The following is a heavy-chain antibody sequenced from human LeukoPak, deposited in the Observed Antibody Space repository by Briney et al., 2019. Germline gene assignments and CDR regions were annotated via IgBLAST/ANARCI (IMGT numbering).Heavy chain of an antibody. CDR2: IYDSGNT. CDR1: GGSVSSGRYY. D-gene: IGHD1-26*01. J-gene: IGHJ3*02. CDR3: ARDHYGYYDAFDI. V-gene: IGHV4-61*01. Sequence: SETLSLTCTVSGGSVSSGRYYWSWIRQPPGKGLEWIGYIYDSGNTNYNPSLKSRVTISVDTSKNQFSLNLRSVTAADTAVYFCARDHYGYYDAFDIWGQGTMFTVSS.